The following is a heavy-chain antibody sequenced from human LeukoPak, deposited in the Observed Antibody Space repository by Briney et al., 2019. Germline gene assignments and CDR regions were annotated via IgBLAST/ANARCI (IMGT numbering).Heavy chain of an antibody. CDR3: ATNCGGDCSWAFDI. CDR1: GGSISSYY. CDR2: IYSSGST. D-gene: IGHD2-21*02. V-gene: IGHV4-4*07. Sequence: PSETLSLTCTVSGGSISSYYWSRIRQPAGKGLEWIGRIYSSGSTNYNPSLKSRVTMSVDTSKNQFSLKLSSVTAADTAVYYCATNCGGDCSWAFDIWGQGRMVTVSS. J-gene: IGHJ3*02.